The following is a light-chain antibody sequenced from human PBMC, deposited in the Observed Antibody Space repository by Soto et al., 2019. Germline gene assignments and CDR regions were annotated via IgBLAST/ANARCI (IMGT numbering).Light chain of an antibody. V-gene: IGKV1-5*03. CDR2: KAA. Sequence: DIQMTQSPSTLSASVGDRVAITCRASDNIAPWVAWYQQKPGQAPKLLIYKAANLADEVPSRFAGSGSGTDFTLTITRLQPDDFATYYCQQSYRTPRYSFGQGTKREIK. J-gene: IGKJ2*01. CDR3: QQSYRTPRYS. CDR1: DNIAPW.